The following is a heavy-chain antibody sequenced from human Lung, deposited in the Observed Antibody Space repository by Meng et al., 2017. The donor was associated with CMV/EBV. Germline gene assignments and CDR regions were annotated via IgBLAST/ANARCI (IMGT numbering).Heavy chain of an antibody. D-gene: IGHD7-27*01. J-gene: IGHJ4*02. CDR2: ITPSSGGT. CDR1: GYTFTGYY. CDR3: VRANLGSADY. V-gene: IGHV1-2*06. Sequence: GQRVQSGAEVNKHGGLGKVACKASGYTFTGYYKHWRRQAPGQGLEWVGRITPSSGGTTYAQKFQGRVTMTRDTSISTAYMELSSLRSDDAAIYYCVRANLGSADYWGQGTLVTVSS.